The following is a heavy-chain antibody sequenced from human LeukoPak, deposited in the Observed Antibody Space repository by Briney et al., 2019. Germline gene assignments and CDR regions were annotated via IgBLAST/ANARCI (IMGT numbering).Heavy chain of an antibody. CDR3: AKDLGPIAVADPDY. J-gene: IGHJ4*02. V-gene: IGHV3-30*18. CDR2: ISYDGSNK. D-gene: IGHD6-19*01. Sequence: GGSLRLSCAASGFTFSSYGMHWVRQAPGKGLEWVAVISYDGSNKYYADSVKGRFTISRDNSKNTLYLQMNSLRAEDTAVYYCAKDLGPIAVADPDYWGQGTLVTVSS. CDR1: GFTFSSYG.